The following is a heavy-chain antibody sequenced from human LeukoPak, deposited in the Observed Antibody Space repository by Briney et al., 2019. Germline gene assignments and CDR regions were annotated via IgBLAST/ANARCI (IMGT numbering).Heavy chain of an antibody. Sequence: GGSLRLSCAASGFSFNDCTMNWVRQAPGKGLEWVAVISNDGTTYYIDSVKGRFAVSRDNSKNTLYLQMNGLRAEDTAVYFCAKRVINNPFDNWGQGTLVTVSS. CDR2: ISNDGTT. CDR1: GFSFNDCT. J-gene: IGHJ4*02. V-gene: IGHV3-23*01. CDR3: AKRVINNPFDN. D-gene: IGHD2/OR15-2a*01.